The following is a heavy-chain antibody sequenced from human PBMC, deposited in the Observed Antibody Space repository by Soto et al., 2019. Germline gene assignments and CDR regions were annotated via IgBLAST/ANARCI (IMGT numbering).Heavy chain of an antibody. J-gene: IGHJ4*02. Sequence: GWSLRLSCAASGFTFSSYWMHWVRQAPGKGLVWVSRINSDGSSTSYADSVKGRFTISRDNAKNTLYLQMNSLRAEDTAVYYCAREFYDSSGYMHYWGQGTMVTVYS. CDR1: GFTFSSYW. CDR2: INSDGSST. CDR3: AREFYDSSGYMHY. D-gene: IGHD3-22*01. V-gene: IGHV3-74*01.